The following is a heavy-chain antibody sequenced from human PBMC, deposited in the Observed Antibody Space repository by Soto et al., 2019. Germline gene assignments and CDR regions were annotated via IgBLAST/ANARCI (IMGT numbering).Heavy chain of an antibody. CDR3: ARDKASWGSDAFDI. Sequence: GGSLRLSCAASGFTFSSYSMNWVHQAPGKGLEWVSYISSSSSTIYYADSVKGRFTISRDNAKNSPYLQMNSLRDEDTAVYYCARDKASWGSDAFDIWGQGTMVTVSS. J-gene: IGHJ3*02. D-gene: IGHD7-27*01. CDR2: ISSSSSTI. CDR1: GFTFSSYS. V-gene: IGHV3-48*02.